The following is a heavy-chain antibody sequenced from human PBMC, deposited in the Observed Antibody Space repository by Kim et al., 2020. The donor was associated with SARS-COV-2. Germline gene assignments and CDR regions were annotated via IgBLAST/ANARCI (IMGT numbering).Heavy chain of an antibody. CDR1: GFTFSSYW. D-gene: IGHD3-16*02. V-gene: IGHV3-7*03. CDR2: IKQDGSEK. J-gene: IGHJ6*02. Sequence: GGSLRLSCAASGFTFSSYWMSWVRQAPGKGLEWVVNIKQDGSEKYYVDSVKGRFTISRDNAKNSLYLQMNSLRAEDTAVYYCARDQSSNYYYGMDVWGQGTTVTVSS. CDR3: ARDQSSNYYYGMDV.